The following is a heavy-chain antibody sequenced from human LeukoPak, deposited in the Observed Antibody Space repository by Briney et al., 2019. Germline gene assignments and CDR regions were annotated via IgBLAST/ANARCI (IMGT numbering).Heavy chain of an antibody. CDR3: AKNGDRGAYCTGGTCYPYFYYYMDV. CDR1: GFTFNIYG. J-gene: IGHJ6*03. D-gene: IGHD2-15*01. Sequence: GGSLRLSCAASGFTFNIYGMGWVRQALGKGLEWVSVISGSGIDTYNADSVKGRFTISRDNSKHTVFLQMNSLRAEDTAVYYCAKNGDRGAYCTGGTCYPYFYYYMDVWGKGTTVTI. V-gene: IGHV3-23*01. CDR2: ISGSGIDT.